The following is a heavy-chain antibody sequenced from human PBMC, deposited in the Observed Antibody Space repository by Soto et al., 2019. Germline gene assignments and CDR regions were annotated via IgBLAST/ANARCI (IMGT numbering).Heavy chain of an antibody. Sequence: SETLSLTCTVSGGSISSGGYWSWIRQHPGKGLEWIGYIYYSGSTYYNPSLKSRVTISVDTSKNQFSLKLSSVTAADTAIYYCARSSIAPRLFMYPFDSWGQGTLVTVSS. D-gene: IGHD6-6*01. V-gene: IGHV4-31*03. J-gene: IGHJ4*02. CDR2: IYYSGST. CDR1: GGSISSGGY. CDR3: ARSSIAPRLFMYPFDS.